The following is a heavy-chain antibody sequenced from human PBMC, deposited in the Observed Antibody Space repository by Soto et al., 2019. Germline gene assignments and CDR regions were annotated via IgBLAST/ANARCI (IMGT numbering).Heavy chain of an antibody. V-gene: IGHV3-33*01. Sequence: QVQLVESGGGVVQPGRSLRLSCAASGFTFSSYGMHWVRQAPGKGLEWVAFIWYDGSTKYYADSVKGRFTISRDNSKNTLYLQMNSLGAEDTAVYYCARDEGGYIVFWGMDVWGQGTTVTVSS. D-gene: IGHD1-26*01. CDR2: IWYDGSTK. CDR3: ARDEGGYIVFWGMDV. CDR1: GFTFSSYG. J-gene: IGHJ6*02.